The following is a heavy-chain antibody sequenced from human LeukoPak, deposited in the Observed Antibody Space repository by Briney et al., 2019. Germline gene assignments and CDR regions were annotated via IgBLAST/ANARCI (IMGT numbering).Heavy chain of an antibody. D-gene: IGHD3-10*01. Sequence: SETLSLTCTVSGGSISSSSYYWGWIRQPPGKGLEWIGEINHSGSTNYNPSLKSRVTISVDTSKNQFSLKLSSVTAADTAVYYCARGVTMVRGVIILGHYHYGMDVWGQGTTVTVSS. CDR3: ARGVTMVRGVIILGHYHYGMDV. CDR1: GGSISSSSYY. J-gene: IGHJ6*02. V-gene: IGHV4-39*07. CDR2: INHSGST.